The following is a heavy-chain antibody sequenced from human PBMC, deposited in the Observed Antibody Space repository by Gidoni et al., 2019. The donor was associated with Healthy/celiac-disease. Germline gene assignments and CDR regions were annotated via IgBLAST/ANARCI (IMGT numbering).Heavy chain of an antibody. V-gene: IGHV1-46*03. J-gene: IGHJ5*02. CDR3: AREGAVEYSSPYNWFDP. D-gene: IGHD6-6*01. CDR2: INPSGGST. Sequence: QVQLVQSGAEVKKPGASVKVSCKASGYTFTSYYMHWVRQAPGQGLEWMGIINPSGGSTSYAQKFQGRVTMTRDTSTSTVYMELSSLRSEDTAVYYCAREGAVEYSSPYNWFDPWGQGTLVTVSS. CDR1: GYTFTSYY.